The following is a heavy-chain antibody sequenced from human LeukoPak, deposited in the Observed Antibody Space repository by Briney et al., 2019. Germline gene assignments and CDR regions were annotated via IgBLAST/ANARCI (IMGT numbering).Heavy chain of an antibody. D-gene: IGHD3-3*01. Sequence: SETLSLTFTVSGGSISSYYWSWIRQSPGKGLEWIGYIYHSGSTNYNPSLKSRVTILVDRSKNQFSLKLSSVTAADTAVYYCARLLRFLENFYYMDVWGKGTTVTVSS. CDR1: GGSISSYY. CDR3: ARLLRFLENFYYMDV. V-gene: IGHV4-59*12. J-gene: IGHJ6*03. CDR2: IYHSGST.